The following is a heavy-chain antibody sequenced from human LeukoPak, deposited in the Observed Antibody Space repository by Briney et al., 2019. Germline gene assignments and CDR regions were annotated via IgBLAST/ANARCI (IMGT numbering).Heavy chain of an antibody. V-gene: IGHV3-43*01. J-gene: IGHJ6*03. CDR3: AKDTGKRYDLWSHMDV. D-gene: IGHD3-3*01. CDR2: ISWNGGST. CDR1: GFTFDDYT. Sequence: PGGSLRLSCAASGFTFDDYTMHWVRQAPGKGLEWVSLISWNGGSTYYADSVKGRFTISRDNSKNSLYLQMNSLRTEDTALYFCAKDTGKRYDLWSHMDVWGKGTTVTVSS.